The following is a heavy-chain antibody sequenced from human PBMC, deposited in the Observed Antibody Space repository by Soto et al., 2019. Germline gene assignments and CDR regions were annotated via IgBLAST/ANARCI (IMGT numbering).Heavy chain of an antibody. CDR1: GGSFSSNA. Sequence: QVQLVQSGAEVKKPGSSVKVSCKAAGGSFSSNAISWVRQAPGHGLEWMGGIIPIFGTANYAQNFQGRVTITAAKATGTAYMEVSSLRSEDTAVYYCARDVGHSSSWMMDHWGQGTLVTVSS. V-gene: IGHV1-69*06. J-gene: IGHJ4*02. CDR2: IIPIFGTA. CDR3: ARDVGHSSSWMMDH. D-gene: IGHD6-13*01.